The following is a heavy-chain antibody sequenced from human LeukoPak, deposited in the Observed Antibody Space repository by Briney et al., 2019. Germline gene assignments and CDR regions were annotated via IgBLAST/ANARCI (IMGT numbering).Heavy chain of an antibody. CDR3: ARLPIVVVPSTSFDI. Sequence: SETLSLTCAVYGGSFSGYYWSWIRQPPGKGLEWIGEINHSGSTNYNPPLKSRVTISVDTSKNQFSLKLSSVTAADTAVYYCARLPIVVVPSTSFDIWGQGTMVTVSS. CDR1: GGSFSGYY. J-gene: IGHJ3*02. CDR2: INHSGST. V-gene: IGHV4-34*01. D-gene: IGHD2-2*01.